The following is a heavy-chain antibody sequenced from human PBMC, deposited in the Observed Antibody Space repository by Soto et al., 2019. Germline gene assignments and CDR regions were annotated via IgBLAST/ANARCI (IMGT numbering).Heavy chain of an antibody. CDR3: VRDYCSSFTCSFEGYFDF. Sequence: QVRLVQSGAEVRKPGASVKVSCKSSGDTFRAYLHSWVRQAPGEGLEWMGGIIPMFGTPRYAQKFQGRVTITADESTTTAYMELTSLRSDDTAVYYCVRDYCSSFTCSFEGYFDFWGQGTLVTVSS. J-gene: IGHJ4*02. D-gene: IGHD2-2*01. CDR2: IIPMFGTP. CDR1: GDTFRAYL. V-gene: IGHV1-69*01.